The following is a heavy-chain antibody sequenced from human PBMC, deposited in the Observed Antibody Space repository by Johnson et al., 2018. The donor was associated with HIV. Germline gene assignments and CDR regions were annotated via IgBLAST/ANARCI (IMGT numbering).Heavy chain of an antibody. CDR3: ATIWRNEGRHSFDV. D-gene: IGHD1-1*01. J-gene: IGHJ3*01. V-gene: IGHV3-11*04. Sequence: QVQLVESGGGLVKPGGSLRLSCAASGFTFSDSYMTWIRQAPGKGLEWVSYISSSGGTIYYADSVRGRFTISRNNAKNSLYLQMNSLRAEDTAVYFCATIWRNEGRHSFDVWGQGTMFTVSS. CDR2: ISSSGGTI. CDR1: GFTFSDSY.